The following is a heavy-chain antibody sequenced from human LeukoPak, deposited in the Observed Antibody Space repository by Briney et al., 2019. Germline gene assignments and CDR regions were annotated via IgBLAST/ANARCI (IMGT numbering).Heavy chain of an antibody. Sequence: PGGSLRLSCAASGFTFSSSAMHWVRQAPGKGLEWVAVISYDGSNKYCADSVKGRFTISRDNSKNTLYLQMNSLRAEDTAVYYCARVREGIAVAATDYWGQGTLVTVSS. CDR2: ISYDGSNK. D-gene: IGHD6-19*01. J-gene: IGHJ4*02. V-gene: IGHV3-30-3*01. CDR1: GFTFSSSA. CDR3: ARVREGIAVAATDY.